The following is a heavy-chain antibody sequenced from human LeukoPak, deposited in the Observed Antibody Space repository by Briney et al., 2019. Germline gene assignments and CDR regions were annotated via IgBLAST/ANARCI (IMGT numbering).Heavy chain of an antibody. Sequence: PGGSLRLSCAASGFTFSNYAMSWVRQAPGKGLEWVSVIYSGGSTYYADSVKGRFTISRDNSKNTLYLQMNSLRAEDTAVYYCARRAGAYSHPYDYWGQGTLVTVSS. J-gene: IGHJ4*02. CDR1: GFTFSNYA. D-gene: IGHD4/OR15-4a*01. CDR3: ARRAGAYSHPYDY. CDR2: IYSGGST. V-gene: IGHV3-53*01.